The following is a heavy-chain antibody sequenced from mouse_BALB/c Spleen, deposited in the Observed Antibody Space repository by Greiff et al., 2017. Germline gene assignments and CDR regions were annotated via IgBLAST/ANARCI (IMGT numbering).Heavy chain of an antibody. D-gene: IGHD1-1*01. J-gene: IGHJ3*01. Sequence: EVKLQESGPGLVKPSQSLSLTCSVTGYSITSGYYWNWIRQFPGNKLEWMGYISYDGSNNYNPSLKNRISITRDTSKNQFFLKLNSVTTEDTATYYCASYGSFPWFAYWGQGTLVTVSA. V-gene: IGHV3-6*02. CDR1: GYSITSGYY. CDR3: ASYGSFPWFAY. CDR2: ISYDGSN.